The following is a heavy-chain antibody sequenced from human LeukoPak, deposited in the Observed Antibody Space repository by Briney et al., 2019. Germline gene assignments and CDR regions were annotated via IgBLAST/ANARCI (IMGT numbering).Heavy chain of an antibody. Sequence: GGSLRLSCAASGFTFSSYAMSWVRQAPGKGLEWVSAVSGSGGSTYYADSVKGRFTISRDNSKNTLYLQMNSLRAEDTAVYYCAKGTRITIFGVVQDYWGQGTLVTVSS. CDR1: GFTFSSYA. CDR2: VSGSGGST. J-gene: IGHJ4*02. CDR3: AKGTRITIFGVVQDY. D-gene: IGHD3-3*01. V-gene: IGHV3-23*01.